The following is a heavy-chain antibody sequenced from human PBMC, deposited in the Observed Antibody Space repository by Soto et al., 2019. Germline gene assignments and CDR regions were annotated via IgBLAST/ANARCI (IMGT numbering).Heavy chain of an antibody. CDR3: TTDGIVVVTALYYFFHY. CDR1: GLPVSKSW. CDR2: IKSKTDGGTT. J-gene: IGHJ4*02. V-gene: IGHV3-15*01. Sequence: PWGSLSLSCAASGLPVSKSWLRWVRQAPGKGLEWVGRIKSKTDGGTTDYAAPVKGRFTISRDDSNNTLYLQMSSLKTEDTAVYYCTTDGIVVVTALYYFFHYWGQGSLVTVSS. D-gene: IGHD2-21*02.